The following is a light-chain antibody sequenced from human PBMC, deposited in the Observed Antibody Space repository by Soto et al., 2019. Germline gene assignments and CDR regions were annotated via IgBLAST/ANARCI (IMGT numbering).Light chain of an antibody. CDR1: QGISSY. J-gene: IGKJ1*01. CDR3: QQYYSYPET. V-gene: IGKV1-8*01. Sequence: AIRMTQSPSSLSASTGDRVTITCRASQGISSYLAWYQQKPGKAPKLLIYAASTLQSGVPSRFSGSGSGTDFTLTISCLQSEDFATYYCQQYYSYPETFGQGTKVDLK. CDR2: AAS.